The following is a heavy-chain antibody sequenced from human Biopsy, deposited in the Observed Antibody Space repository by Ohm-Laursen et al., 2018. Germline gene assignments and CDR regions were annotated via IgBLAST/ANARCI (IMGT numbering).Heavy chain of an antibody. J-gene: IGHJ4*02. V-gene: IGHV4-59*01. CDR3: ARELVDMATLDYHFDR. D-gene: IGHD5-24*01. CDR2: VHYDEST. Sequence: GTLSLTCTVSGDSISNSYWSWIRQPPGKGLEWIGYVHYDESTNYNPSLKSRATISADTSRNQVSLKLSSVTAADTAVYFFARELVDMATLDYHFDRWGRGTLVTVSS. CDR1: GDSISNSY.